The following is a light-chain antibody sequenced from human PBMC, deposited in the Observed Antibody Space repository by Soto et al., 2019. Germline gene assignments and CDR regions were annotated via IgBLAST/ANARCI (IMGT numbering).Light chain of an antibody. Sequence: DIQMTQSPSSLSASVGDEVTITCRARQTLMTYLNWYQLKPGKPPRLLIYAASSLQSGVPSRFSGSGSGTDFTLTISSLQPEDFATYSCQQSYNSPQTFGRGTKVEIK. V-gene: IGKV1-39*01. CDR1: QTLMTY. CDR3: QQSYNSPQT. CDR2: AAS. J-gene: IGKJ1*01.